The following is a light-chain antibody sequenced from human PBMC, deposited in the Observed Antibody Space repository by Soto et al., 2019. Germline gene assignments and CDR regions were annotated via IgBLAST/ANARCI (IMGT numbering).Light chain of an antibody. Sequence: QSVLTQSSSASASLGSSVKLTCTLSSGHSTYIIAWHQQQPGEAPRYLMDLEGSGGYNKGSGVHDRFSGSSSGADRYLTISNLQSEDEADYYCETWDTNTRVFGGGTKLTVL. V-gene: IGLV4-60*03. CDR2: LEGSGGY. J-gene: IGLJ3*02. CDR3: ETWDTNTRV. CDR1: SGHSTYI.